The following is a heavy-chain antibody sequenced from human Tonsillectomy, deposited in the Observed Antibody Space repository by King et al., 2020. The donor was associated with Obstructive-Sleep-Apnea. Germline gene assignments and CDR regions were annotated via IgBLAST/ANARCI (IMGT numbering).Heavy chain of an antibody. CDR1: GFTFSSYS. CDR2: ISSSTRYI. V-gene: IGHV3-21*01. Sequence: VQLVESGGGLVKPGGSLRLSCAASGFTFSSYSMNWVRQAPGKGLEWVSSISSSTRYIYYADSVKGRFTISRDNAKNSLYLQMNSLRAEETAVYYCARGFDYGGNRFDYWGQGTLVTVSS. J-gene: IGHJ4*02. CDR3: ARGFDYGGNRFDY. D-gene: IGHD4-23*01.